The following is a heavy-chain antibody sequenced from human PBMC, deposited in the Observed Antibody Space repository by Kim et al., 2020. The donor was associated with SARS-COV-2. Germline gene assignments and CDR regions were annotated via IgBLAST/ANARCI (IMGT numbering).Heavy chain of an antibody. CDR2: IYYSGST. Sequence: SETLSLTCTVSGGSISSYYWSWIRQPPGKGLEWIGYIYYSGSTNYNPSLKSRVTISVDTSKNQFSLKLSSVTAADTAVYYCARGVKGGVGFKWGQGTLVTVSS. CDR1: GGSISSYY. CDR3: ARGVKGGVGFK. V-gene: IGHV4-59*01. J-gene: IGHJ4*02. D-gene: IGHD6-25*01.